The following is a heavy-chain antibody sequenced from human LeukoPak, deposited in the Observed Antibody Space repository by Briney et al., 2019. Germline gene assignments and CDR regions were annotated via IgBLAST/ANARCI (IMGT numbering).Heavy chain of an antibody. J-gene: IGHJ4*02. V-gene: IGHV3-7*04. Sequence: PGGSLRLSCAPSGFTFSSHWMSWVRQAPGKGLEWVANIKQGGSGKYYVDSVKGRFTISRDNAENSVYLQMNSLRVEDTAAYYCARTNGGGYGNFDSWGQGTLVTVSS. CDR3: ARTNGGGYGNFDS. CDR1: GFTFSSHW. CDR2: IKQGGSGK. D-gene: IGHD5-18*01.